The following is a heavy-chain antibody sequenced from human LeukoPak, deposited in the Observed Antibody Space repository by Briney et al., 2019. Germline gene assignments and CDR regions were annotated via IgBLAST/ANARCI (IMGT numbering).Heavy chain of an antibody. J-gene: IGHJ3*01. D-gene: IGHD3-3*01. CDR1: GFTFSTYS. CDR3: ARDLGYDFWSGY. Sequence: GGSLRLSCVAPGFTFSTYSMNWVRQPPGKGLEWVSYISSSSSTIYNADSVKGRFTISRDNAKNSLYLQMNSLRAEDTAVYYCARDLGYDFWSGYWGQGTMVTVSS. V-gene: IGHV3-48*01. CDR2: ISSSSSTI.